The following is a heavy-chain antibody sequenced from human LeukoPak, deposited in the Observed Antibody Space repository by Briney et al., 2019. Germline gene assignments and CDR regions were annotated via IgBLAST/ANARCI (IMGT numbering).Heavy chain of an antibody. V-gene: IGHV3-66*02. Sequence: GGSLRLSCAASGFTVSNNYMSWVRQAPGKRLEWVSVIYSGDNTYYVESVKGRFTISRDNSKNTLFLQMNRLRAEDTAVYYCAGRRVLDASFDYWGQGTLVTVSS. D-gene: IGHD3-16*01. CDR1: GFTVSNNY. CDR2: IYSGDNT. CDR3: AGRRVLDASFDY. J-gene: IGHJ4*02.